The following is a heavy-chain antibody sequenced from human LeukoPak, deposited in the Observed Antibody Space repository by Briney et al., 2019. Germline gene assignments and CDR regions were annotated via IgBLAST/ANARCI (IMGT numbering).Heavy chain of an antibody. Sequence: GGSLRLSCAASGFTFSSYDMSWVRQAPGKGLEWVSAISAGGSSTYYADSVKGRFTISRDNSKNTLYLQMNSLRAEDTAVYYCAKLPEDSSGYSDYWGQGTLVTGSS. J-gene: IGHJ4*02. D-gene: IGHD3-22*01. CDR3: AKLPEDSSGYSDY. CDR2: ISAGGSST. V-gene: IGHV3-23*01. CDR1: GFTFSSYD.